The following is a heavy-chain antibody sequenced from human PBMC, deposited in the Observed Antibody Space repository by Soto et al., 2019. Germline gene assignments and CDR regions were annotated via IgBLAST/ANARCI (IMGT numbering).Heavy chain of an antibody. J-gene: IGHJ4*02. CDR2: IIPIFGTA. CDR3: ARDRMWSGSSSRYYFDY. D-gene: IGHD3-10*01. CDR1: GGTFSSYA. Sequence: SVKVSCKASGGTFSSYAISWLRQAPGQGLEWMGGIIPIFGTANYAQKFQGRVTITADKSTSTAYMELSSLRSGDTAVYYCARDRMWSGSSSRYYFDYWGQGTLVTVSS. V-gene: IGHV1-69*06.